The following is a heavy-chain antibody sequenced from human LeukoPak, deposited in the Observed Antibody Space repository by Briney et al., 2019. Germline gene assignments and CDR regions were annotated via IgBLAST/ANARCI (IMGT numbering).Heavy chain of an antibody. CDR2: ISSSSSYI. V-gene: IGHV3-21*01. Sequence: PGGSLRLSCAASGFTFSSYSMNWVRQAPGKGLGWVSSISSSSSYIYYADSVKGRFTISRDNAKNSLYLQMKSLRAEDTAVYYCALPGIAAAGTDYWGQGTLVTVSS. CDR1: GFTFSSYS. CDR3: ALPGIAAAGTDY. D-gene: IGHD6-13*01. J-gene: IGHJ4*02.